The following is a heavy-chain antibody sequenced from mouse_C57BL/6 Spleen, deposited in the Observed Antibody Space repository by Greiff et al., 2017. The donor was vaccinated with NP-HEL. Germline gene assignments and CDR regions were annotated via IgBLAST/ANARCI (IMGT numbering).Heavy chain of an antibody. Sequence: QVQLQQPGAELVKPGASVKLSCKASGYTFTSYWMHWVKQRPGRGLEWIGRIDPNSGGTKYNEKFKSKATLPADKPSSTAYMQLSSLTSEDSAVYYGARECYGNYPYYFDYWGQGTTLTVSS. CDR2: IDPNSGGT. CDR3: ARECYGNYPYYFDY. CDR1: GYTFTSYW. V-gene: IGHV1-72*01. D-gene: IGHD2-1*01. J-gene: IGHJ2*01.